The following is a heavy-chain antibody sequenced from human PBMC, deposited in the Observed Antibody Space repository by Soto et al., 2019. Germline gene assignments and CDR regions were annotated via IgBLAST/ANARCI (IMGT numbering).Heavy chain of an antibody. V-gene: IGHV3-23*01. D-gene: IGHD6-19*01. Sequence: PGGSLRLSCAASGFTFSSYAMNWVRQAPGKGLEWVSDITGSGGSTYYADSVKGRFTISRDNSKNTLYLQMNSLRAEDTAVFYCAKDSGSGWYNPIDYWGQGTLVTVSS. CDR3: AKDSGSGWYNPIDY. CDR1: GFTFSSYA. CDR2: ITGSGGST. J-gene: IGHJ4*02.